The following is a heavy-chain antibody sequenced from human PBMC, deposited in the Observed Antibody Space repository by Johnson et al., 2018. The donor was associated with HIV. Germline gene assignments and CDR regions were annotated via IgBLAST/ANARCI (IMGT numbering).Heavy chain of an antibody. CDR2: ISYDGSNK. CDR1: RFTFSNYA. Sequence: QVLLVESGGGVVQPGKSLRLSCSASRFTFSNYAMNWVRQAPGKGLEWMAIISYDGSNKNYADSVKGRFTISRDNSKNTLYLQMNSLRAEDTAVYYCARLTWDQKRGWDAFDIWGQGTMVTVSS. V-gene: IGHV3-30*03. CDR3: ARLTWDQKRGWDAFDI. J-gene: IGHJ3*02. D-gene: IGHD1-26*01.